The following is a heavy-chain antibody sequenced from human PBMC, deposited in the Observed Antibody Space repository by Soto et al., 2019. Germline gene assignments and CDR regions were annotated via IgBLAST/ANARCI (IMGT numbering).Heavy chain of an antibody. V-gene: IGHV4-30-4*01. Sequence: QVQLQESGPGLVKPSQTLSLTCTVSGGSISTGDYYWSWIRQPPGKGLEWIGYIYYRGSTYYNPSLEIRVTISVDTSKNQFSLKLTSMSAADTAVYYCARLPSTYYYDSSGYWYNWFDPWGQGNLVTVSS. CDR1: GGSISTGDYY. D-gene: IGHD3-22*01. CDR2: IYYRGST. J-gene: IGHJ5*02. CDR3: ARLPSTYYYDSSGYWYNWFDP.